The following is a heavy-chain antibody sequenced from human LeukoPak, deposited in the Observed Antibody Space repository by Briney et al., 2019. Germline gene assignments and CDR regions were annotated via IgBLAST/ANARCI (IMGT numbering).Heavy chain of an antibody. CDR2: IHYSGST. J-gene: IGHJ5*02. CDR1: GYSISSGYY. D-gene: IGHD3-22*01. Sequence: SETLSLTCTVSGYSISSGYYWGWIRQPPGKGLEWIGYIHYSGSTYYNPSLKSRVTISVDTSKNQFSLKLSSVTAADTAVYYCARDSSGYYNWFDPWGQGTLVTVSS. CDR3: ARDSSGYYNWFDP. V-gene: IGHV4-38-2*02.